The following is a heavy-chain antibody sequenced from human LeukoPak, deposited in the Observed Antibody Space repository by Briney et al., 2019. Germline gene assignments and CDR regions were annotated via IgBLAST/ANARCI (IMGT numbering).Heavy chain of an antibody. J-gene: IGHJ6*02. CDR2: VYYTGST. D-gene: IGHD3-16*01. CDR1: GGSVSNSDYY. CDR3: VREEGGPGGYYYGMDV. V-gene: IGHV4-39*07. Sequence: SETLSLTCTVSGGSVSNSDYYWGWIRQPPGKGLEWIGIVYYTGSTYYNPSLKSRVTISVDTSNNQFSLKLTSVTAADTAVFYCVREEGGPGGYYYGMDVWGQGTTVTVSS.